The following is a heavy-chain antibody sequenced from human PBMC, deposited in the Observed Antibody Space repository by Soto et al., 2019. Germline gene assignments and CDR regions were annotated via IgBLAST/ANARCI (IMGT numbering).Heavy chain of an antibody. D-gene: IGHD4-17*01. V-gene: IGHV3-23*01. CDR2: ISGSGGST. Sequence: EVQLLESGGGLVQPGGSLRLSCAASGFTFSIYAMNWVRQAPGKGLGWVSVISGSGGSTYYADSVKGRFTISRDNSKNTLYLQMNSLRAEDTAVYYCARRTVGWYFDLWGRGTLVTVSS. CDR1: GFTFSIYA. CDR3: ARRTVGWYFDL. J-gene: IGHJ2*01.